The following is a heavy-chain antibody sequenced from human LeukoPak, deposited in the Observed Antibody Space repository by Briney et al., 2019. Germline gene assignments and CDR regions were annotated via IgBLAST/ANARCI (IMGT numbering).Heavy chain of an antibody. V-gene: IGHV4-61*09. D-gene: IGHD3-10*01. J-gene: IGHJ4*02. Sequence: SETLSLTCTVSGVSITSGGYYWMWIRQPAGKGLVWIGHVYTSGSTKYNPSLKTPVSISLDTSKNHFSLKVDSVTAADTAVYYCARASGIEDYWGQGTLVIVSS. CDR3: ARASGIEDY. CDR2: VYTSGST. CDR1: GVSITSGGYY.